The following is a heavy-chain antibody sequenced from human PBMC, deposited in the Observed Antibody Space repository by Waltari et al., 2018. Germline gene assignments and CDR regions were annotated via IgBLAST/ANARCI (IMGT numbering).Heavy chain of an antibody. CDR2: ISNTGGTT. Sequence: EVKLLESGGGLVQPGGSLRLSCSGSGFRFTTFPLHWVRPTPGQGLESVATISNTGGTTDYADSVKGRFTISRDNSKNTLYLQMTSLRSEDTAVYYCVRAGFRGWFDSWGQGTLVTVSS. V-gene: IGHV3-64D*06. J-gene: IGHJ5*01. CDR3: VRAGFRGWFDS. D-gene: IGHD3-10*01. CDR1: GFRFTTFP.